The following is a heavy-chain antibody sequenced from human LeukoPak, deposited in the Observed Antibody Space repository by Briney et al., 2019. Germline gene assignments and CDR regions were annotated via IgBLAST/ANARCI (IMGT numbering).Heavy chain of an antibody. V-gene: IGHV4-39*01. CDR3: ARRRGYGSGSYPFDY. CDR2: IYYSGST. Sequence: PSETLSLTCTVSGGSISSSSYYWGWIRQPPGKGLEWIGSIYYSGSTYYNPSLKSRVTISVDTSKNQFSLKLSSVTAADTAVYYCARRRGYGSGSYPFDYWGQGTLVTVSS. CDR1: GGSISSSSYY. D-gene: IGHD3-10*01. J-gene: IGHJ4*02.